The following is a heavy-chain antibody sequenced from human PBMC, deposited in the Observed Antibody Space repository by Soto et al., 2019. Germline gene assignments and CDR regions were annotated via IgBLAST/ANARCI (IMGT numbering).Heavy chain of an antibody. D-gene: IGHD6-6*01. CDR3: ARDNFGAARGLWGQRLPYYYGMDV. CDR1: GYTFTSYA. Sequence: GASVKVSCKASGYTFTSYAMHWVRQAPGQRLEWMGWINAGNGNTKYSQKFQGRVTITRDTSASTAYMELSSLRSEDTAVYYCARDNFGAARGLWGQRLPYYYGMDVWGQGTTVTVSS. CDR2: INAGNGNT. V-gene: IGHV1-3*01. J-gene: IGHJ6*02.